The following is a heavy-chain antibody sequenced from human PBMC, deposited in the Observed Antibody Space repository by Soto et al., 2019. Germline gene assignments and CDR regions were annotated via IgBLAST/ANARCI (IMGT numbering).Heavy chain of an antibody. Sequence: QVQLVESGGGGVQPGRSLRLSCAASGFTFSSYAMHWVRQAPGKGLEWVAVISYDGSNKYYADSVKGRFTISRDNSKNTLYLQMNSLRAEDTVVYYCARDWAYSSSWYPKYYGMDVWGQGTTVTVSS. J-gene: IGHJ6*02. CDR3: ARDWAYSSSWYPKYYGMDV. CDR2: ISYDGSNK. V-gene: IGHV3-30-3*01. CDR1: GFTFSSYA. D-gene: IGHD6-13*01.